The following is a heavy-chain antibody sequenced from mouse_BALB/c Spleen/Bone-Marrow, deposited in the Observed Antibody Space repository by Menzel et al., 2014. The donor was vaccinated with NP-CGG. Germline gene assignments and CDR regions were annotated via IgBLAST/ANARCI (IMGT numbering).Heavy chain of an antibody. CDR1: GYAFSSFW. Sequence: VQVVESGAELVRPGSSVKISCKASGYAFSSFWMNWVKQRPGQGLEWIGQIYPGDGETNYNGKFKGKATLTADKSSSTAYMQLSSLTSEDSAVYFCARDDYGPDYWGQGTTLTVSS. CDR3: ARDDYGPDY. V-gene: IGHV1-80*01. J-gene: IGHJ2*01. D-gene: IGHD2-4*01. CDR2: IYPGDGET.